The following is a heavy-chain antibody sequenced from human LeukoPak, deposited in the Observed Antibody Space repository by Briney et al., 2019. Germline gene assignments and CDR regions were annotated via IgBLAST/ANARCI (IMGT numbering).Heavy chain of an antibody. J-gene: IGHJ5*02. V-gene: IGHV4-61*01. CDR3: ARGSYYCDSSGYYHWFDP. CDR1: GGSVTSGSYY. D-gene: IGHD3-22*01. CDR2: IFYSGTT. Sequence: SETLSLTCTVSGGSVTSGSYYWSWIREPPGKGLEWFGSIFYSGTTYYNPSLKSRVTISADTSQNQFSLKVTSVTAADTAVYYCARGSYYCDSSGYYHWFDPWGQGTLVTVSS.